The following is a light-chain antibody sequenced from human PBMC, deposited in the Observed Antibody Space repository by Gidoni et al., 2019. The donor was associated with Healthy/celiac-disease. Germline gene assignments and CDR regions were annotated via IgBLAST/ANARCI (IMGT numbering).Light chain of an antibody. Sequence: QSALTQPASVSGSPGQSITISCTGTSSDVGSYNLVSWYQQHPGKAPKLMIYEGSKRPSGVSTRFSGSKSGNTASLTISGLQAEDEADYSCCSYAGSSTVFGGGTKLTVL. V-gene: IGLV2-23*01. CDR3: CSYAGSSTV. CDR2: EGS. CDR1: SSDVGSYNL. J-gene: IGLJ2*01.